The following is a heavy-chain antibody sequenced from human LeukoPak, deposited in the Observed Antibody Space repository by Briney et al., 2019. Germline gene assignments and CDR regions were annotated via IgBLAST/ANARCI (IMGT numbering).Heavy chain of an antibody. V-gene: IGHV3-30*03. CDR1: GVTFKDAW. CDR3: ARDLTGAEAFDI. J-gene: IGHJ3*02. D-gene: IGHD1-14*01. Sequence: PGGSLRLSCTASGVTFKDAWMSWVRQAPGKGLEWVAVISYDGSNKYYADSVKGRFTISRDNSKNTLYLQMNSLRAEDTAVYYCARDLTGAEAFDIWGQGTMVTVSS. CDR2: ISYDGSNK.